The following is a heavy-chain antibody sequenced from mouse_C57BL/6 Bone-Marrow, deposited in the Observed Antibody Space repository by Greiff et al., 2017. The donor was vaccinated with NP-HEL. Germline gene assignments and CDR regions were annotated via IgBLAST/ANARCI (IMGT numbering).Heavy chain of an antibody. CDR3: ARRGIYYDYDEFAY. J-gene: IGHJ3*01. D-gene: IGHD2-4*01. CDR1: GYTFTSYW. Sequence: QVQLQQPGAELVKPGASVKLSCKASGYTFTSYWMHWVKQRPGQGLEWIGMIHPNSGSTNYNEKFKSKATLTVDKSSSTAYMQLSSLTSEDSAVYYCARRGIYYDYDEFAYWGQGTLVTVSA. CDR2: IHPNSGST. V-gene: IGHV1-64*01.